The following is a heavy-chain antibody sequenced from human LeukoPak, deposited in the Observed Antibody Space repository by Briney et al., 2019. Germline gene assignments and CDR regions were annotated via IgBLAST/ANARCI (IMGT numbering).Heavy chain of an antibody. CDR1: GFTFSSYG. CDR2: IWSNGNNR. V-gene: IGHV3-33*06. Sequence: GGSLRLSCAASGFTFSSYGMHWVRQAPGKGLEWVAVIWSNGNNRYYADSVKGRFTFSRDNSKNTLSLQMTSLTAEDTAVYYCAKERGPFDGFDCWGQGTMVSVSS. J-gene: IGHJ3*01. CDR3: AKERGPFDGFDC.